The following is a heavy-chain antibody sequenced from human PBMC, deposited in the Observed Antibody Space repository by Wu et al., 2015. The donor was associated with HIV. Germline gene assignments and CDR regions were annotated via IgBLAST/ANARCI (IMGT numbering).Heavy chain of an antibody. D-gene: IGHD3-10*01. CDR1: GGTFSGFA. Sequence: QVQLVQSGAEVKKPGSSVKVSCTASGGTFSGFAISWVRQAPGQGLEWMGRIIPLFRTTNYAQEFQGRVTITADESTSTAFMELSSLRSEDTAVYYCARGPYSYGSGSYYLDYWGQGTLATVSS. CDR3: ARGPYSYGSGSYYLDY. CDR2: IIPLFRTT. J-gene: IGHJ4*02. V-gene: IGHV1-69*13.